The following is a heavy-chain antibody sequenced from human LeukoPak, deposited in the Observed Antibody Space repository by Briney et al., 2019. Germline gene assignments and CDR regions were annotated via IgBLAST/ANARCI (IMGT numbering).Heavy chain of an antibody. CDR1: GFTFSSYA. J-gene: IGHJ4*02. CDR2: IDGSGIST. Sequence: SGGSLRLSCAASGFTFSSYALSWVRQAPGKGLEWVSSIDGSGISTYDAVSVKGRFTISRDNSKNTLYLQMNSLRAEDTAVYYCAKGYPKLDYWGQGTLVTVSS. D-gene: IGHD3-16*02. CDR3: AKGYPKLDY. V-gene: IGHV3-23*01.